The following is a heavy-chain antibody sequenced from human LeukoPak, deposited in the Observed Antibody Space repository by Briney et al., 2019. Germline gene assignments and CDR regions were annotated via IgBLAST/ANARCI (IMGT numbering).Heavy chain of an antibody. CDR2: ISGSGDTT. Sequence: GGSLRLSCAASGFTFSSYAMNWVRQAPGKGLEWVSVISGSGDTTFYADSVKGRFTISKDNSKNTLYLQMNSLRAEDTAVYYCAKDRASNYFDYWGQGTLVTVSS. CDR1: GFTFSSYA. J-gene: IGHJ4*02. V-gene: IGHV3-23*01. CDR3: AKDRASNYFDY.